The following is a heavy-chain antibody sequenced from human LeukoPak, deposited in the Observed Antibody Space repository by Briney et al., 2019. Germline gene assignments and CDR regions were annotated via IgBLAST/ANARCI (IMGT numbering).Heavy chain of an antibody. Sequence: GESLKISCKGSGYSFPNYWIGWVRQMRGKGLEWMGIIYPGDSDTRYSPSFQDQVTISVDKSISTAYLQWSSLKASDTAMYYCARGPYAYTSSATLGSYNWFDPWGQGSLVTVSS. D-gene: IGHD2-2*02. V-gene: IGHV5-51*01. CDR2: IYPGDSDT. J-gene: IGHJ5*02. CDR3: ARGPYAYTSSATLGSYNWFDP. CDR1: GYSFPNYW.